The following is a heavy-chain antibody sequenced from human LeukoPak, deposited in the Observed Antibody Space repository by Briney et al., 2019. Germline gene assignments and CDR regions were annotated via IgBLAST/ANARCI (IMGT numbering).Heavy chain of an antibody. J-gene: IGHJ4*02. V-gene: IGHV5-51*01. Sequence: GESLKISCKASGYSFTSYWIGWVRQMPGKGLEWMGIIYPGDSDTRYSPSFQGQVTISADKSISTAYLQWSSLKASDTAMYYCARRGYYDSSGYPIPYYFDYWGQGTLVTVSS. CDR3: ARRGYYDSSGYPIPYYFDY. CDR1: GYSFTSYW. CDR2: IYPGDSDT. D-gene: IGHD3-22*01.